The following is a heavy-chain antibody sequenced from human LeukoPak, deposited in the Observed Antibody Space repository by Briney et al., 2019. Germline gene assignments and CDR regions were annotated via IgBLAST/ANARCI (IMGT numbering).Heavy chain of an antibody. V-gene: IGHV3-66*01. CDR2: IYSGGST. CDR1: GFAVSSNY. Sequence: GGSLRLSCAASGFAVSSNYMSWVRQAPGKGLEWVSVIYSGGSTYYADSVKGRLTISRDNSKNTLYLQMNSLRAEDTAVYYCARDLSIVGAGDDYWGQGTLVTVSS. J-gene: IGHJ4*02. CDR3: ARDLSIVGAGDDY. D-gene: IGHD1-26*01.